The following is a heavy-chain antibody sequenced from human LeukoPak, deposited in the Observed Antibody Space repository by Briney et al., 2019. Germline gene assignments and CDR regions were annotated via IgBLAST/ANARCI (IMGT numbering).Heavy chain of an antibody. V-gene: IGHV3-33*01. CDR3: ARGRDSSSSYFY. J-gene: IGHJ4*02. Sequence: GRSLRLSCAASGFTFSSYGMHWVRQAPGKGLEWVAVIWYDGSNKYYADSVKGRFTISRDNSKNTLFLQMNSLRAEDTAVYYCARGRDSSSSYFYWGQGTLVTVSS. D-gene: IGHD6-6*01. CDR1: GFTFSSYG. CDR2: IWYDGSNK.